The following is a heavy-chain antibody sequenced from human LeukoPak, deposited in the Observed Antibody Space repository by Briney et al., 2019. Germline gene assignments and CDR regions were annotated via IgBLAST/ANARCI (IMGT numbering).Heavy chain of an antibody. CDR3: ARDSVGATFDY. Sequence: PLETLSLTCTVSGGPISSYYWSWIRQPPGKGLEWIGYIYYSGSTNYNPSLKSRVTISVDTSKNQFSLKLSSVTAADTAVYYCARDSVGATFDYWGQGTLVTVSS. V-gene: IGHV4-59*01. J-gene: IGHJ4*02. CDR1: GGPISSYY. D-gene: IGHD1-26*01. CDR2: IYYSGST.